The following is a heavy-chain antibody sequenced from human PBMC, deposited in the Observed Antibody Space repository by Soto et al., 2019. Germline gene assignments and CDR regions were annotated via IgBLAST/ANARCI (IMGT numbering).Heavy chain of an antibody. V-gene: IGHV4-59*01. CDR1: GGSISSYY. J-gene: IGHJ4*02. D-gene: IGHD1-26*01. CDR2: IYYSGST. CDR3: ARVPPLYSGSFYFDY. Sequence: PSETLSLTCTVSGGSISSYYWSWIRQPPGKGLEWIGYIYYSGSTNYNPSLKSRVTISVDTSKNQFSLKLGSVTAADTAVYYCARVPPLYSGSFYFDYWGQGTLVTVSS.